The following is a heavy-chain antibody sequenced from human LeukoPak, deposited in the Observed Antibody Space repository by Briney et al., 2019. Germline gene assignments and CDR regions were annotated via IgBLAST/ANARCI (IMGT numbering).Heavy chain of an antibody. CDR2: LKQDGSEK. Sequence: GGSLRLSCAASGFTFSSYWMSWVRQAPGKGLEWVANLKQDGSEKYYVDSVKGRFTISRDNAKNSLYLQMNSLRAEDTAVYYCARVSWSGYLRGEGYNWFDPWGQGTLVTVSS. D-gene: IGHD3-3*01. CDR3: ARVSWSGYLRGEGYNWFDP. CDR1: GFTFSSYW. J-gene: IGHJ5*02. V-gene: IGHV3-7*01.